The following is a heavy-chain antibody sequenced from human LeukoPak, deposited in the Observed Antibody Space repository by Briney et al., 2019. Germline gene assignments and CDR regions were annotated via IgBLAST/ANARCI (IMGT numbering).Heavy chain of an antibody. V-gene: IGHV4-34*01. Sequence: PSETLSLTCAVYGGSFSGYYWSWIRQPPGKGLEWIGEINHSGSTNYNPSLKSRVTISVDTSKNQFSLKPSSVTAADTAVYYCARGVRHGSYSPVTPGYYYYMDVWGKGTTVTVSS. CDR2: INHSGST. J-gene: IGHJ6*03. CDR1: GGSFSGYY. D-gene: IGHD1-26*01. CDR3: ARGVRHGSYSPVTPGYYYYMDV.